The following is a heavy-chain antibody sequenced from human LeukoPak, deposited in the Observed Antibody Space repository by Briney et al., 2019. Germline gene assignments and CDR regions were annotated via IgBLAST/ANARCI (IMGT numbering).Heavy chain of an antibody. CDR3: ARGFAPHDY. V-gene: IGHV3-48*03. CDR1: GFLFSSYE. J-gene: IGHJ4*02. Sequence: GGSLTLSCAASGFLFSSYEMNWVRQAPGKGLEWVSYISTSGSTIFYADSVKGRFTISRDNAKNSLYLQVNSLRAEDTAVYYCARGFAPHDYWGQGTLVTVSP. CDR2: ISTSGSTI.